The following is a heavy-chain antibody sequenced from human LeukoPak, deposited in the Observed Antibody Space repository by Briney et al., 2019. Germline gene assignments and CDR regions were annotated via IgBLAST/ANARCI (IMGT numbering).Heavy chain of an antibody. D-gene: IGHD6-13*01. Sequence: GGSLRLSCAASGFTFSDYGMHWVRQAPGKGLEWVAVISYDGSNKYYADSVKGRFTISRDNSKNTLYLQMNSLRAEDTAVYYCAREAGYSSSWYSNAFDYWGQGTLVTVSS. CDR3: AREAGYSSSWYSNAFDY. V-gene: IGHV3-30*03. CDR1: GFTFSDYG. CDR2: ISYDGSNK. J-gene: IGHJ4*02.